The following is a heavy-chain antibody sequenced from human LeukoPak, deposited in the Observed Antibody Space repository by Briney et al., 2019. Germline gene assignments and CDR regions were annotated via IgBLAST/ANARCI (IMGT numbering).Heavy chain of an antibody. D-gene: IGHD3-3*02. J-gene: IGHJ5*02. Sequence: SETLSLTCIVSAGSISNYYWTWIRQPAGKGLEWVVRIYTSGSTNYNPSLKSRVTMSVDTSKNQFSLKLTSVTAADTAVYYCARGLAPNWFDPWGQGTLVTVSS. CDR2: IYTSGST. CDR3: ARGLAPNWFDP. V-gene: IGHV4-4*07. CDR1: AGSISNYY.